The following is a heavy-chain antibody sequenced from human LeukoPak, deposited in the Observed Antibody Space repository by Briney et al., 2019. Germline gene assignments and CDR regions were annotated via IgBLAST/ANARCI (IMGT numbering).Heavy chain of an antibody. CDR3: ARVSRYDSSGTTYDY. D-gene: IGHD3-22*01. CDR2: IYYSGST. J-gene: IGHJ4*02. CDR1: GGSISSSSYY. Sequence: SETLSLTCTVSGGSISSSSYYWGWIRQPPGKGLEWIGSIYYSGSTYYNPSLKSRVTISVDTSKNQFSLKLSSVTAADTAVYYCARVSRYDSSGTTYDYWGQGTLVTVSS. V-gene: IGHV4-39*07.